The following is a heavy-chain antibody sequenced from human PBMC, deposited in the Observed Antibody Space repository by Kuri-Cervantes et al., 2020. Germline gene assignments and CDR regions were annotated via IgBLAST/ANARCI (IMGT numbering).Heavy chain of an antibody. D-gene: IGHD3-10*01. CDR3: ARVDVWFGELLDDAFDI. V-gene: IGHV1-3*01. CDR1: GYTFASYA. J-gene: IGHJ3*02. Sequence: AVNVSYQGSGYTFASYAMHWVRQAPGQRLEWMGWINAGNGNTKYSQKFQGRVTINRDTSISTAYMELSSLRSADTAVYYCARVDVWFGELLDDAFDIWGQGTMVTVSS. CDR2: INAGNGNT.